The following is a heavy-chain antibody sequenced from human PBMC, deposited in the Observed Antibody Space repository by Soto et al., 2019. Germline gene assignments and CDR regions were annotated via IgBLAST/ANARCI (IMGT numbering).Heavy chain of an antibody. CDR3: ARVGAYCTGSSCFDS. J-gene: IGHJ4*02. D-gene: IGHD2-8*02. CDR1: GYTFTNYG. Sequence: QVQLVQSGAEVKKPGASVKVSCKASGYTFTNYGVSWVRQAPGQGLEGMGWISAYNGNTDYAQKLQGRVTMTTDTSTNTAYVELRSLRSDDTAVYYCARVGAYCTGSSCFDSWGQGTLVTVSS. CDR2: ISAYNGNT. V-gene: IGHV1-18*01.